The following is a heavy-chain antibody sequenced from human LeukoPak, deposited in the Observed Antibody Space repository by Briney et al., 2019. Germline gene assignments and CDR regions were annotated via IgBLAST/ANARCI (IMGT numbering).Heavy chain of an antibody. J-gene: IGHJ6*02. CDR3: ARDTNEEYSSSSDGLAV. CDR1: GGNFGNYV. CDR2: ITPFFGVA. D-gene: IGHD6-6*01. Sequence: SVKVSRKASGGNFGNYVIHWVRQAPGQGLERMGRITPFFGVANYAQTFQDRVTFTADKITNTAYMQISSLKSEDTAVYFCARDTNEEYSSSSDGLAVWGQGTTVTVSS. V-gene: IGHV1-69*04.